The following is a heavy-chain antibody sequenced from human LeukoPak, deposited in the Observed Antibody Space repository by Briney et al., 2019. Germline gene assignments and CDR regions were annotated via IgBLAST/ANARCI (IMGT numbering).Heavy chain of an antibody. Sequence: GGSLRLSCATSGFTFSSYSMNWVRQAPGKGLEWVSYISSSSTTIYYADSLKGRFTISRDNGKNSLYLQMNSLRDEDTAVYYCARDRYCGGDCYSNAFDIWGQGTMVTVSS. CDR2: ISSSSTTI. D-gene: IGHD2-21*02. J-gene: IGHJ3*02. CDR1: GFTFSSYS. V-gene: IGHV3-48*02. CDR3: ARDRYCGGDCYSNAFDI.